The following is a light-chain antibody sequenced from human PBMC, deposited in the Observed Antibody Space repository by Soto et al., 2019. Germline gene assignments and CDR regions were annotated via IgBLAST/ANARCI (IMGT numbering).Light chain of an antibody. Sequence: QSVLTQPPSASGSPGQSVTISCTGTSSDVSGYNYVSWYQQHPGKAPKLVIYEVTNRPSGVPDRFSGSGSGNTASLTVSGLQAEDEADYYCSSYGGSNNYVFGTGTKVTVL. V-gene: IGLV2-8*01. CDR1: SSDVSGYNY. J-gene: IGLJ1*01. CDR3: SSYGGSNNYV. CDR2: EVT.